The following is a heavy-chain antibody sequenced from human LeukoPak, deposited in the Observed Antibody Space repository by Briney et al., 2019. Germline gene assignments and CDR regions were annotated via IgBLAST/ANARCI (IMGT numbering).Heavy chain of an antibody. J-gene: IGHJ4*02. D-gene: IGHD6-19*01. V-gene: IGHV3-15*01. CDR3: TTSGDIELAASAF. Sequence: PGGSLRLSCAASGFTFSHAWMSWVRQAPGKGLEWVGRIKSKDDGGTTEYAAPVKGRFTISRNDSKNTLYLQIYSLKTEDTAVYYCTTSGDIELAASAFWGQGILVTVSS. CDR2: IKSKDDGGTT. CDR1: GFTFSHAW.